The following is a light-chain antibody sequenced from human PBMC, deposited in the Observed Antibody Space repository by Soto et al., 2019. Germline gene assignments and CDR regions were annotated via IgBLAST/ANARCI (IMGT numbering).Light chain of an antibody. V-gene: IGLV2-14*01. Sequence: QSALTQPASVSGSPGQSITISCTGTSSDVGGYNYVSWYQQHPDKAPKLIICEVINRPSGVSNRFSGSKSGNTASLTISGIQAEDEADYYCSSYTSRDSLVFGTGTKVTVL. CDR3: SSYTSRDSLV. CDR1: SSDVGGYNY. CDR2: EVI. J-gene: IGLJ1*01.